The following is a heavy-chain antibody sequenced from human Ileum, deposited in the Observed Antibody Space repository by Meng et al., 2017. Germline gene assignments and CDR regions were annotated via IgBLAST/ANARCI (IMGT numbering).Heavy chain of an antibody. Sequence: QEPGPGLFRPSGTLSLPCAVCSGSISSNSYWRWVRQPPGKGLEWIGQISHSGSAYYNPSLKSRVTMSVDKSKSQFSLMLTSVTAADTAIYYCARHGGYSQDFWGQGTLVTVFS. V-gene: IGHV4-4*02. CDR2: ISHSGSA. D-gene: IGHD3-22*01. J-gene: IGHJ4*02. CDR3: ARHGGYSQDF. CDR1: SGSISSNSY.